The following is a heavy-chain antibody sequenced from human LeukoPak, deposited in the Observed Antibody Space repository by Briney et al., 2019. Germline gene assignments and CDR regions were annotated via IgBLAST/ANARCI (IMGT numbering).Heavy chain of an antibody. CDR3: AKCKAGGGGCSFFDI. J-gene: IGHJ3*02. CDR1: GFTFSSYA. D-gene: IGHD2-15*01. V-gene: IGHV3-23*01. CDR2: ICGSGGST. Sequence: GGSLRLSCAASGFTFSSYAMSWVRQAPGKGLEWVSAICGSGGSTYYADSVKGRFTISRDNSKNTLYLQMNSLRGEGTAVYYWAKCKAGGGGCSFFDIWGQGKMVTVSS.